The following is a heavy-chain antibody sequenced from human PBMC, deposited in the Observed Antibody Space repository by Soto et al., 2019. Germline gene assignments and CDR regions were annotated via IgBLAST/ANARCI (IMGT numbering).Heavy chain of an antibody. CDR2: IYYSWIS. Sequence: SETLSLTCTVSGGSITSYYWSWIRQPPGKGLERIGYIYYSWISNYNPSLKSRVTISVDTSKNQFFLKLSSVTAADTAVFYCARWVATRANFDYWGQGTLVTVSS. CDR3: ARWVATRANFDY. V-gene: IGHV4-59*01. D-gene: IGHD5-12*01. CDR1: GGSITSYY. J-gene: IGHJ4*02.